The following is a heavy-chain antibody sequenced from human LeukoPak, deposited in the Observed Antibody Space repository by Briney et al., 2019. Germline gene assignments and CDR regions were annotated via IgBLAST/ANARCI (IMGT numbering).Heavy chain of an antibody. D-gene: IGHD6-13*01. CDR1: GYTFTSYD. J-gene: IGHJ6*03. V-gene: IGHV1-8*01. CDR2: MNPNSGNT. Sequence: GASVKVSCKASGYTFTSYDINWVRQATGQGLEWMGWMNPNSGNTGYAQKFQGRVTMTRNTSISTAYMGLSSLRSEDTAVYYCARDHSSSWYNYYYYYMDVWGKGTTVTVSS. CDR3: ARDHSSSWYNYYYYYMDV.